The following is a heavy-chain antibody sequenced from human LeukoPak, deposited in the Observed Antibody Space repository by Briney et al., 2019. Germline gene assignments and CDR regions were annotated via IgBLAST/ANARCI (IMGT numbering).Heavy chain of an antibody. V-gene: IGHV3-74*03. CDR2: GDGDGSHS. CDR1: GFTFSSYA. Sequence: GGSLRLSCTASGFTFSSYAMSWVRQAPGKGLVWVSRGDGDGSHSTCADSVKGRFTISRDNRKNTLYLQMNSLTGEDTAVYYCAYSDHFDNWGQGTLVTVSS. D-gene: IGHD4-17*01. J-gene: IGHJ4*02. CDR3: AYSDHFDN.